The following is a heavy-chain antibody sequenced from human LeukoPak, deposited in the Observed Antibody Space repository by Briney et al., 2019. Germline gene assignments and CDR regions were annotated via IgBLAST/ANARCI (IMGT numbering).Heavy chain of an antibody. CDR3: TTQGTSGTGRVDY. D-gene: IGHD1/OR15-1a*01. CDR2: ISYDGSNK. CDR1: GFTFSSYG. Sequence: GGSLRLSCAASGFTFSSYGMHWVRQAPGKGLEWVAVISYDGSNKYYADSVKGRFTISRDNSKNTLYLQMNSLRAEDTAVYYCTTQGTSGTGRVDYWGQGTLVTVSS. J-gene: IGHJ4*02. V-gene: IGHV3-30*03.